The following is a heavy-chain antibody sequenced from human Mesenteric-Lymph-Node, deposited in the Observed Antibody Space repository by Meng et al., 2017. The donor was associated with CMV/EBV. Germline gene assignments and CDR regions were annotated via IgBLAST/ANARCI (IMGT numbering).Heavy chain of an antibody. V-gene: IGHV1-18*01. CDR3: ARLGQWLEGDYYYYYGMDV. J-gene: IGHJ6*02. CDR2: ISAYNGNT. D-gene: IGHD6-19*01. Sequence: GESLKISCKASGGTFSSYAISWVRQAPGQGLEWMGWISAYNGNTNYAQKLQGRVTMTTDTSTSTAYMELRSLRSDDTAVYYCARLGQWLEGDYYYYYGMDVWGQGTTVTVSS. CDR1: GGTFSSYA.